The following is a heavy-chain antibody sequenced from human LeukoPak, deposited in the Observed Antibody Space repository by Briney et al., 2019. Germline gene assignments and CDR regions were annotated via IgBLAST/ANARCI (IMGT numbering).Heavy chain of an antibody. CDR1: GFTFSSYA. D-gene: IGHD3-10*01. Sequence: TGGSLRLSCAASGFTFSSYAMSWVRQAPGKGLEWVSGISWNSGSIGYADSVKGRFTISRDNAKNSLYLQMNSLRAEDTALYYCAKDRHPYYYGSGNNWFDPWGQGTLVTVSS. CDR3: AKDRHPYYYGSGNNWFDP. J-gene: IGHJ5*02. V-gene: IGHV3-9*01. CDR2: ISWNSGSI.